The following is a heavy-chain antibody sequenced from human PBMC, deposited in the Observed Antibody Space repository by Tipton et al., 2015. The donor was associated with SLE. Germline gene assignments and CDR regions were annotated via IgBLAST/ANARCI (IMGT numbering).Heavy chain of an antibody. J-gene: IGHJ4*02. CDR3: ARDQGPYGDYPFDY. V-gene: IGHV4-34*01. D-gene: IGHD4-17*01. CDR1: GGSFSGFY. Sequence: TLSLTCAVYGGSFSGFYWNWIRQPPGKGLEWIGEIDHSGSTNYNPSLKSRVTISLDTSKNQFSLKLSSVTAADTAVYYCARDQGPYGDYPFDYWGQGTLVTVSS. CDR2: IDHSGST.